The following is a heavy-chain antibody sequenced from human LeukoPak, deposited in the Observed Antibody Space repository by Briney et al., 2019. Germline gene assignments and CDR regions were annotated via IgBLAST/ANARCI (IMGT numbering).Heavy chain of an antibody. CDR2: IYHSGIT. CDR3: ARVTGSSWYYSYYMDV. J-gene: IGHJ6*03. V-gene: IGHV4-38-2*02. CDR1: GGSISSYY. Sequence: SETLSLTCTVSGGSISSYYWGWIRQPPGKGLEWIGSIYHSGITYYNPSLKSRVTISADTSKNQFSLKLSSVTAADTAVYFCARVTGSSWYYSYYMDVWGKGTTVTVSS. D-gene: IGHD6-13*01.